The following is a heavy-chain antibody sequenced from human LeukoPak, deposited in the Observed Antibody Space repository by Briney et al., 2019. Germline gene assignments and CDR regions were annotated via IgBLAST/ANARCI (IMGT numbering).Heavy chain of an antibody. CDR3: ARGYTYYYDSSDSGDAFDI. CDR2: INPSGGST. CDR1: GYTFISYY. D-gene: IGHD3-22*01. Sequence: ASVEVSCKASGYTFISYYIHWVRQAPGQGLEWMGIINPSGGSTIYAQKFQGGVTMTRDTSTSTVYMELSSLRSEDTAVYYCARGYTYYYDSSDSGDAFDIWGQGTMVTVSS. J-gene: IGHJ3*02. V-gene: IGHV1-46*01.